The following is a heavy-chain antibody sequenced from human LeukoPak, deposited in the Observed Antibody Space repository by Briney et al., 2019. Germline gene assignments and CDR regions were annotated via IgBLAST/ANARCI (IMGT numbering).Heavy chain of an antibody. CDR3: ARDRGHSSSWLLNGD. D-gene: IGHD6-13*01. CDR1: GGTFSSYY. Sequence: ASVKVSCKASGGTFSSYYISWVRQAPGQGLEWMGGIIPIFGTANYAQKFQGRVTITADESTSTAYMELSSLRSKDTAVYYCARDRGHSSSWLLNGDWGQGTLVTVSS. V-gene: IGHV1-69*13. CDR2: IIPIFGTA. J-gene: IGHJ4*02.